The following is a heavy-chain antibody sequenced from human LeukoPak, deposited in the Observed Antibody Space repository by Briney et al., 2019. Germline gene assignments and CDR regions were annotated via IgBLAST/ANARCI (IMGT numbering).Heavy chain of an antibody. CDR1: GFTFSRFG. J-gene: IGHJ6*02. CDR3: ATAREDYGDYPYYYGMDV. Sequence: GGSLRPSRAGLGFTFSRFGLHWVRQGSGQGPGWGGVISYDGSNKYYADSVKGRFTISRDNSKNTLYLQMNSLRAEDTAVYYCATAREDYGDYPYYYGMDVWGQGTTVTVSS. D-gene: IGHD4-17*01. CDR2: ISYDGSNK. V-gene: IGHV3-30*03.